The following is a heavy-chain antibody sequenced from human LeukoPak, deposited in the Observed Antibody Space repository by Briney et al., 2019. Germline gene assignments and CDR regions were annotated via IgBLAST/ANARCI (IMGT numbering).Heavy chain of an antibody. D-gene: IGHD6-19*01. J-gene: IGHJ6*02. CDR2: INPSGGST. V-gene: IGHV1-46*01. CDR1: GYTFTSYY. Sequence: ASVKVSCKASGYTFTSYYMHWVRQAPGQGLEWMGIINPSGGSTNYAQKFQGRVALTRDTSTSTVYMELSSLRSEDTAVYYCAKEVAGDYYGMDVWGQGTTVTVSS. CDR3: AKEVAGDYYGMDV.